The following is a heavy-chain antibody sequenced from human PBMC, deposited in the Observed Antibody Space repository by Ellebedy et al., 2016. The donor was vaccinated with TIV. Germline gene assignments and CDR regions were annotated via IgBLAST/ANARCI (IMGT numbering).Heavy chain of an antibody. CDR1: GFTVSDYF. J-gene: IGHJ5*02. V-gene: IGHV3-66*01. CDR3: ARDPGGGGDYGDNWFDP. D-gene: IGHD3-16*01. Sequence: GESLKIFCAASGFTVSDYFMTWVRQAPGKGLEWVSLIYKNGGTNYTDSVNGRFTITRDDSKNTLYLQMNSLRAEDTAVYYCARDPGGGGDYGDNWFDPWGQGTLVTVSS. CDR2: IYKNGGT.